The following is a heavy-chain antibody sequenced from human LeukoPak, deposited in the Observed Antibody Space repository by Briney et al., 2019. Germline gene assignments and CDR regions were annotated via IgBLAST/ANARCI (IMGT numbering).Heavy chain of an antibody. D-gene: IGHD3-22*01. V-gene: IGHV3-13*01. J-gene: IGHJ6*02. Sequence: GSLRLSCAASGFTFSRYDMHWVRKVTGKGLELVSAISTAGDTYYPRSVKGRFTVSRDNAQNSLYLQMNSLRAGDTGVYYCARDISGGYDGLDVWGQGTTVTVSS. CDR3: ARDISGGYDGLDV. CDR2: ISTAGDT. CDR1: GFTFSRYD.